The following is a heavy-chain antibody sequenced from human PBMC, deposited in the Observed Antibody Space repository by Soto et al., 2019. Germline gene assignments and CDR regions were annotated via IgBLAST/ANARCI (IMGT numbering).Heavy chain of an antibody. CDR2: ISAYNGNT. CDR1: GYTFTSYG. J-gene: IGHJ4*02. V-gene: IGHV1-18*01. CDR3: ARDMPLFMVRGVDYFDY. D-gene: IGHD3-10*01. Sequence: QVQLVQSGAEVKKPGASVKVSCKASGYTFTSYGISWVRQAPGQGLEWMGWISAYNGNTNYAQKLQGRVTMTTDTSTSTAYMELRSLRSVDTAVYYCARDMPLFMVRGVDYFDYWGQGTLVTVSS.